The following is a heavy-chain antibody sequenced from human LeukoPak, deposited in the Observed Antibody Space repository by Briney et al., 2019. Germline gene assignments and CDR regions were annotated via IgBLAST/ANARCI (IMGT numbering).Heavy chain of an antibody. CDR2: ISSSSSTI. Sequence: GGSLRLSCAASGFTFSSYSMNWVRQAPGKGLEWVSYISSSSSTIYYADSVKGRFTISRDNAKNSLYPQMNSLRDEDTAVYYCARGYCSGGSCYSAPDPWGQGTLVTVSS. V-gene: IGHV3-48*02. D-gene: IGHD2-15*01. CDR3: ARGYCSGGSCYSAPDP. CDR1: GFTFSSYS. J-gene: IGHJ5*02.